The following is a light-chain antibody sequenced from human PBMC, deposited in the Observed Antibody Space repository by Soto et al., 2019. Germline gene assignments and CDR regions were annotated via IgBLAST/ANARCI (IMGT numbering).Light chain of an antibody. CDR1: QGISSL. J-gene: IGKJ2*01. Sequence: DIQLTQSPPFLSASVGDRVTLTCRASQGISSLLAWYQKKPGKAPKLLIYGVSTLQSGVPSRFSGSGSGTDFSLTIINLQPEDFATYHCQQLNSYPYTFGQGTKVEIK. CDR3: QQLNSYPYT. CDR2: GVS. V-gene: IGKV1-9*01.